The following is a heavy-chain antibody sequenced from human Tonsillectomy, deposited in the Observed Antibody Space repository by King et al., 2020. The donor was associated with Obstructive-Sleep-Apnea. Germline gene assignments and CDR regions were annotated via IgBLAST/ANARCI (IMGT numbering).Heavy chain of an antibody. Sequence: QLQESGSGLVKPSQTLSLACAVSGGSIISDFYSWSWIRQPPGKGLEWIGYIYHTGSTYYNPSLQSRVTISLDRSKNQFSLNLNSVTAADTAVYYCARVRGEYYYYAMDVWGQGTTVTVSS. CDR3: ARVRGEYYYYAMDV. CDR1: GGSIISDFYS. J-gene: IGHJ6*02. CDR2: IYHTGST. D-gene: IGHD3-10*01. V-gene: IGHV4-30-2*01.